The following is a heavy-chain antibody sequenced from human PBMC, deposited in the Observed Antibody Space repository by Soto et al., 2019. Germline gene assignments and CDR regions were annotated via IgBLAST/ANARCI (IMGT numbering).Heavy chain of an antibody. CDR2: IKSKTDGGTT. V-gene: IGHV3-15*07. D-gene: IGHD3-3*01. CDR3: TTADQAPSLVRFLEWLSPQRYGMDV. Sequence: GGSLRLSCAASGFTFSNAWMNWVRQAPGKGLEWVGRIKSKTDGGTTDYAAPVKGRFTISRDDSKNTLYLQMNSLKTEDTAVYYCTTADQAPSLVRFLEWLSPQRYGMDVWGQGTTVTVSS. J-gene: IGHJ6*02. CDR1: GFTFSNAW.